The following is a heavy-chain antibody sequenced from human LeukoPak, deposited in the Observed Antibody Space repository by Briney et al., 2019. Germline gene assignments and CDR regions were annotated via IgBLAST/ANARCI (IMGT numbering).Heavy chain of an antibody. D-gene: IGHD1-26*01. Sequence: SETLSLTCTVSGGSISSYYWSWIRQPRGKGLEWIGYIYYSGSTNYNPSLKSRVTISVDTSKNPFSLKLSSVTAADTAVYSCASGWGQSYPFDYWGQGTLVTVSS. CDR1: GGSISSYY. V-gene: IGHV4-59*01. CDR2: IYYSGST. CDR3: ASGWGQSYPFDY. J-gene: IGHJ4*02.